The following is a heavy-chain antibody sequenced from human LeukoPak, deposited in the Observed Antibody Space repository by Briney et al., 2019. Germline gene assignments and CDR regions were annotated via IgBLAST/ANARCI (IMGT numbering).Heavy chain of an antibody. CDR3: AARVGVYGSGNYYNVDY. D-gene: IGHD3-10*01. V-gene: IGHV3-48*03. CDR2: ISSGGTTI. CDR1: GFTFSSYE. Sequence: RGSLRLSCAASGFTFSSYEMHWVRQAPGKGLEWVSYISSGGTTIYYADSVKGRFTISRDNAKNSLYLQMNSLRAEDTAVYYCAARVGVYGSGNYYNVDYWGQGTMVTVSS. J-gene: IGHJ4*02.